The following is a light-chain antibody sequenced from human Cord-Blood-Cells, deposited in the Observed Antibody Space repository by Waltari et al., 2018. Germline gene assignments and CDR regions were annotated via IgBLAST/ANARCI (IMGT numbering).Light chain of an antibody. Sequence: DIQMTQSPPSLSASVGDRVTITCRASQSISSYLNWYQQKPGKAPKLLIYAASSLQSGVPSRFSGSVSGTDFTLTISSLQPEDFATYYCQQSYSTPPTFGQGTKVEIK. V-gene: IGKV1-39*01. J-gene: IGKJ1*01. CDR2: AAS. CDR1: QSISSY. CDR3: QQSYSTPPT.